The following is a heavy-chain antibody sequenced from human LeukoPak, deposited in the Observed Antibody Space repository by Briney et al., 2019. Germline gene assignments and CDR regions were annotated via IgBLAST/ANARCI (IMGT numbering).Heavy chain of an antibody. J-gene: IGHJ2*01. CDR3: AKALSSSFYYFDL. D-gene: IGHD3-16*02. CDR2: IYSDGST. Sequence: GGSLRLSCTASGFTVSSNSMSWVRQAPGKGLEWVSVIYSDGSTYYADSVKGRFTVSRDNSRNTLYLQMNSLRAEDTAVYYCAKALSSSFYYFDLGGRGTLVTVSS. V-gene: IGHV3-53*01. CDR1: GFTVSSNS.